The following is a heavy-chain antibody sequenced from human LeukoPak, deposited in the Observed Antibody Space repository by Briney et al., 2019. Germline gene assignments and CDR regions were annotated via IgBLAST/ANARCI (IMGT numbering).Heavy chain of an antibody. CDR3: ARDYADYVGYFFFDY. CDR2: ISGGGETT. CDR1: GFTFNNYA. V-gene: IGHV3-23*01. Sequence: GGSLRLSCAASGFTFNNYAMNWVRQAPGKGLEWVSSISGGGETTYYADSAKSRFTISRDNSQNTLYLQMSSLRAEDTAVYYCARDYADYVGYFFFDYWGQGTLVTVSS. D-gene: IGHD4-17*01. J-gene: IGHJ4*02.